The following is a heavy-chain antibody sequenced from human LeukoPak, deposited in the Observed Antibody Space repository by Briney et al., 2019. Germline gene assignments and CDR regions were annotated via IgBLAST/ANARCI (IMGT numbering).Heavy chain of an antibody. D-gene: IGHD6-19*01. Sequence: SQTLSLTCTVSGGSISSGSYYWSWIPQPAGKGLEWIGRIYTSGSTNYNPSLKSRVTISVDTSKNQFSLKLSSVTAADTAVYYCARESSGWYYYGMDVWGQGTTVTVSS. CDR3: ARESSGWYYYGMDV. CDR2: IYTSGST. CDR1: GGSISSGSYY. V-gene: IGHV4-61*02. J-gene: IGHJ6*02.